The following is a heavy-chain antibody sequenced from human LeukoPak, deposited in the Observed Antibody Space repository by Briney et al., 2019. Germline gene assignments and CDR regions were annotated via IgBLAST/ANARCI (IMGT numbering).Heavy chain of an antibody. J-gene: IGHJ4*02. CDR1: GYSFTSYW. V-gene: IGHV5-10-1*01. D-gene: IGHD3-10*01. CDR2: IDPSDSYT. Sequence: GESLKISCKGSGYSFTSYWISWVRQMPGKGLEWMGRIDPSDSYTNYSPSFQGHVTISADKSISTAYLQWSSLKASDTAMYYCARLSKAVSLGELLTEYWGQGTLITVSS. CDR3: ARLSKAVSLGELLTEY.